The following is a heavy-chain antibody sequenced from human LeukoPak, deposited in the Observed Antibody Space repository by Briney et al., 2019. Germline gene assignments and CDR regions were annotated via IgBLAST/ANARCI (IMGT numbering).Heavy chain of an antibody. CDR1: GGSISSSSYY. CDR2: IYYSGST. Sequence: SETLPLTCTVSGGSISSSSYYWGWIRQPPGKGLEWIGSIYYSGSTYYNPSLKSRVTISIDTSKNQFSLKLSSVTAADTAVYYCASVTMIGPYYYYGMDVWGQGTTVTVSS. V-gene: IGHV4-39*01. CDR3: ASVTMIGPYYYYGMDV. J-gene: IGHJ6*02. D-gene: IGHD3-22*01.